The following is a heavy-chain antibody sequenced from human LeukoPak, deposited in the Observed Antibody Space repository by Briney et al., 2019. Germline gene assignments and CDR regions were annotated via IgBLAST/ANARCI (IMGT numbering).Heavy chain of an antibody. CDR2: IYSGGST. CDR3: ARDSRQDYYDSSGYLWFAFDI. V-gene: IGHV3-53*01. D-gene: IGHD3-22*01. CDR1: GFTVSNNY. J-gene: IGHJ3*02. Sequence: GGSLRLSCAASGFTVSNNYMSWVRQAPGRGLEWVSVIYSGGSTYYADSVKGRFTISRDNSKNTLYLQMNSLRAEDTAVYYCARDSRQDYYDSSGYLWFAFDIWGQGTMVTVSS.